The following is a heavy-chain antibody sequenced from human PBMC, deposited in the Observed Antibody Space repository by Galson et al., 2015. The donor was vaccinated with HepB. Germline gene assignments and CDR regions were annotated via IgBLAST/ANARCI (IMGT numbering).Heavy chain of an antibody. J-gene: IGHJ6*02. V-gene: IGHV3-74*01. D-gene: IGHD5-24*01. CDR3: ARSLSNKGWLLYGMDV. Sequence: SLRLSCAASRFTFSNYWMHWVRQAPGKGLVWVSGISSDGSGTTYADSVKGRFTISRDNAKNTLFLQMNTLRAEDTAVYYCARSLSNKGWLLYGMDVWGQGTTVTVSS. CDR2: ISSDGSGT. CDR1: RFTFSNYW.